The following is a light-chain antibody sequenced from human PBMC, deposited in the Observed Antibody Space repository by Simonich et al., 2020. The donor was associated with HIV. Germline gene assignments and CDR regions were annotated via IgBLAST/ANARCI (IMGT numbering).Light chain of an antibody. CDR2: WAS. Sequence: DIVMTQSPDSLAVSLGERATINCKSSQSVLSSSNNKNYIAWYQQKPGQPPKLLIYWASTRESGVPDRFSGSGSGTDFTLTISSLQAEDVAVYYCQQYYSVPLTFGGGTKVEIK. V-gene: IGKV4-1*01. J-gene: IGKJ4*01. CDR3: QQYYSVPLT. CDR1: QSVLSSSNNKNY.